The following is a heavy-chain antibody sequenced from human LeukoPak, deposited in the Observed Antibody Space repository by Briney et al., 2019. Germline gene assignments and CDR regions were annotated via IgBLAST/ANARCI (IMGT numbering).Heavy chain of an antibody. CDR2: IKGDGSET. CDR3: ARDRWVGVAATRVYYFYGMDV. Sequence: GGSLRLSCAASGFTFSSYWMSWVRQAPGKGLEWVANIKGDGSETSYVDSLKGRFTISRDNAKNSLYLQLNSLRAEDTALYYCARDRWVGVAATRVYYFYGMDVWGQGTTVTVSS. J-gene: IGHJ6*02. D-gene: IGHD2-15*01. V-gene: IGHV3-7*04. CDR1: GFTFSSYW.